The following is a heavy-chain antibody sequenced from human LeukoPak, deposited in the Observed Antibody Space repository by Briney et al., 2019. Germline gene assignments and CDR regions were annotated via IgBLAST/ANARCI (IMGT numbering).Heavy chain of an antibody. J-gene: IGHJ5*02. D-gene: IGHD5-12*01. CDR2: ISYDGSNK. CDR1: GFTFSSYG. CDR3: AKGVFRGYSGYDLGVDP. Sequence: GRSLRLSCAASGFTFSSYGMHWVRQAPGKGLEWVAVISYDGSNKYYADSVKGRFTISRDNSKNALYLQMNSLRAEDTAVYYCAKGVFRGYSGYDLGVDPWGQGTLVTVSS. V-gene: IGHV3-30*18.